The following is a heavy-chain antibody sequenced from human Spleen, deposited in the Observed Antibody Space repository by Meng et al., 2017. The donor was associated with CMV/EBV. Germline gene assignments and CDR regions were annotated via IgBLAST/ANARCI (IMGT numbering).Heavy chain of an antibody. V-gene: IGHV5-51*01. D-gene: IGHD3-10*01. Sequence: KVSCKGSGYSFSSYWIGWVRQMPGKGLEWMGIIYPGDSDTRYSPSFQGQVAISVDKSISTAYLQWSSLKASDTAMYYCARQSGSGSYCYDFWGQGTLVTVSS. CDR2: IYPGDSDT. J-gene: IGHJ4*02. CDR1: GYSFSSYW. CDR3: ARQSGSGSYCYDF.